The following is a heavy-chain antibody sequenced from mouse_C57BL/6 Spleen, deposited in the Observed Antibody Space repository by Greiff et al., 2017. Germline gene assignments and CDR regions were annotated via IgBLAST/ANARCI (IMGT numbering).Heavy chain of an antibody. CDR3: APSGAMDY. J-gene: IGHJ4*01. V-gene: IGHV1-50*01. D-gene: IGHD3-1*01. Sequence: VKLQQPGAELVKPGASVKLSCKASGYTFTSYWMQWVKQRPGQGLEWIGEIDPSDSYTNYNQKFKGKATLTVDTSSSTAYMQLSSLTSEDSAVYYCAPSGAMDYWGQGTSVTVSS. CDR1: GYTFTSYW. CDR2: IDPSDSYT.